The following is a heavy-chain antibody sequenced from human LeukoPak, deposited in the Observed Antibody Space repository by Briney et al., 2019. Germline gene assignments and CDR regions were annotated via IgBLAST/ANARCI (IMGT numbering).Heavy chain of an antibody. Sequence: GGSLRLSCAASGFTFSNYGMHWVRQAPGKGLEWVAFIRYDGSIKHYADSVKGRFTISRDNSKNTLYLQMNSLRAEDTAVYYCARDLGAHTAMVFWGQGTLVTVSS. CDR2: IRYDGSIK. CDR3: ARDLGAHTAMVF. CDR1: GFTFSNYG. D-gene: IGHD5-18*01. J-gene: IGHJ4*02. V-gene: IGHV3-30*02.